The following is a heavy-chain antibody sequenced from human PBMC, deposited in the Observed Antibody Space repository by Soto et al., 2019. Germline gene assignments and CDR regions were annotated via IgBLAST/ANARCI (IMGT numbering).Heavy chain of an antibody. CDR2: ISYDGSNK. CDR1: GFTFSSYG. Sequence: ESGGGVVQPGRSLRLSCAASGFTFSSYGMHWVRQAPGKGLEWVAVISYDGSNKYYADSVKGRFTISRDNSKNTLYLQMNSLRAEDTAVYYCAKDRELERTYYYYGMDVWGQGTTVTVSS. J-gene: IGHJ6*02. CDR3: AKDRELERTYYYYGMDV. D-gene: IGHD1-1*01. V-gene: IGHV3-30*18.